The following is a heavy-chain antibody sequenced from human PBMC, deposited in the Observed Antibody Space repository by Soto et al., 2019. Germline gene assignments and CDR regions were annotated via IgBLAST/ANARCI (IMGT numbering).Heavy chain of an antibody. Sequence: SVKVSCKASGGTFSSYAISWVRQAPGQGLEWMGGIIPIFGTANYAQKFQGRVTITADESTSTAYMELSSLRSEDTAVYYCAREPYDYVWGSYRKALDIWGQGTMVTVS. J-gene: IGHJ3*02. CDR3: AREPYDYVWGSYRKALDI. D-gene: IGHD3-16*02. CDR2: IIPIFGTA. V-gene: IGHV1-69*13. CDR1: GGTFSSYA.